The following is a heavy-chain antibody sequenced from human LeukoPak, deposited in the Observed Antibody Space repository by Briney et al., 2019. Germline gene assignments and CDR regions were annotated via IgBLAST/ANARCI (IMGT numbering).Heavy chain of an antibody. CDR3: ARDQDYGFDY. V-gene: IGHV3-48*02. D-gene: IGHD4-17*01. CDR1: GFTFSSYS. CDR2: ISTRSSTI. Sequence: GGSLRLSCAASGFTFSSYSMNWVRQAPGKGLEWVSYISTRSSTISYADSVKGRFAISRDNAKNSLYLQMNSLRDEDTAVYYCARDQDYGFDYWGQGTLVIVSS. J-gene: IGHJ4*02.